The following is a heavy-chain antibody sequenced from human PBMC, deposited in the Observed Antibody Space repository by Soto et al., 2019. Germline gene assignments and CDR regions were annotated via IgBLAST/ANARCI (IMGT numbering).Heavy chain of an antibody. CDR3: ARDSASYSSSSGSYWYFDL. Sequence: EVQLVESGGGLVQPGGSLRLSCAASGFTFSSYGMNWVRQTPGKGLEWVSYISTGSATIYYAESVKGRLTTSRDNAKNSLYLQMDGLRDEDTAVYFCARDSASYSSSSGSYWYFDLWGRGTLVTVSS. CDR2: ISTGSATI. V-gene: IGHV3-48*02. D-gene: IGHD6-6*01. J-gene: IGHJ2*01. CDR1: GFTFSSYG.